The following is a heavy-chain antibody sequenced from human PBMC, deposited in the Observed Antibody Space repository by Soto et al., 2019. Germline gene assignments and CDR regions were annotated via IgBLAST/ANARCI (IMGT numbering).Heavy chain of an antibody. CDR2: INHSGST. D-gene: IGHD5-18*01. V-gene: IGHV4-34*01. CDR1: GGSFSGYY. J-gene: IGHJ4*02. CDR3: ATGTAMVDY. Sequence: SETLSLTCAVYGGSFSGYYWSWIRQPPGKGLEWIGEINHSGSTNYNPSLKSRVTISVDTSKNQFSLKLSSVTAAATAVYYCATGTAMVDYWGQGTLVTVSS.